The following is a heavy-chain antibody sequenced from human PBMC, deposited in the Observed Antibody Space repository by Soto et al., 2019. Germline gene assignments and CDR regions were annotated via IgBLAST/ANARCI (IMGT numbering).Heavy chain of an antibody. D-gene: IGHD6-13*01. CDR1: GFTFSSYW. V-gene: IGHV3-74*01. CDR3: TRDQTYAGNYYDY. Sequence: EVQLVKSGGGLVQPGGSLRLSCAASGFTFSSYWMHWVRQAPGKGLVWVSRSNTDGSSVDYADSVKGRFTISRDNAKNTLYLQMNSLRIEDTAVYYCTRDQTYAGNYYDYWGQGTLVTVSS. CDR2: SNTDGSSV. J-gene: IGHJ4*02.